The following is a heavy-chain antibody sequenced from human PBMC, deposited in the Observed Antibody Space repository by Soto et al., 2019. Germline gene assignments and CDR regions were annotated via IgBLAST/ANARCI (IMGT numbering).Heavy chain of an antibody. CDR1: GGTFSSYA. Sequence: QVQLVQSAAEVKKPGSSVKVSCKASGGTFSSYAISWVRQAPGQGLEWMGGIIPIFGTANYAQKFQGRVTITADESTSTGYMGLSTLRSEDTAVYYCARGFGPIRGFDYWGEGTLVTVSS. CDR2: IIPIFGTA. J-gene: IGHJ4*02. D-gene: IGHD3-3*01. V-gene: IGHV1-69*01. CDR3: ARGFGPIRGFDY.